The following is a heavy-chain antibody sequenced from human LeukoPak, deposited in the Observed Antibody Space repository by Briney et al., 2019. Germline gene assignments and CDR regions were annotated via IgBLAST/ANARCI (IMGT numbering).Heavy chain of an antibody. CDR1: GFIFSDYG. CDR3: ARDLLMQVVPDNWFDP. J-gene: IGHJ5*02. CDR2: IRHDGNNE. V-gene: IGHV3-30*02. D-gene: IGHD2-2*01. Sequence: GGSLRLSCAASGFIFSDYGMHWVRQAPGKGLEWVAYIRHDGNNEDYPDSVRGRFTVSRDNSKNTLYLQINSLRTEDTAVYYCARDLLMQVVPDNWFDPWGQGTLVTVSS.